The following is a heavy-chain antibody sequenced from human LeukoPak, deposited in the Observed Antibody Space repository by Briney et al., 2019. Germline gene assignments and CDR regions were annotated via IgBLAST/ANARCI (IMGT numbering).Heavy chain of an antibody. D-gene: IGHD3-10*01. CDR3: AGVSPAVDLYYYYYYGMDV. V-gene: IGHV3-23*01. Sequence: GGSLRLSCAASGFTFSSYAMSWVRQAPGKGLEWVSAISGSGGSTYYADSVKGRFTISRDNAKNSLYLQMNSLRAEDTAVYYCAGVSPAVDLYYYYYYGMDVWGQGTTVTVSS. CDR1: GFTFSSYA. CDR2: ISGSGGST. J-gene: IGHJ6*02.